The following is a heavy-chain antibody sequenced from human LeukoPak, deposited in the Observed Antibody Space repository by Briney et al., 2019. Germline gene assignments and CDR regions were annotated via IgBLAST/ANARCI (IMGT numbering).Heavy chain of an antibody. D-gene: IGHD1-7*01. J-gene: IGHJ5*02. V-gene: IGHV5-51*01. CDR1: GYTFTSYW. Sequence: PGESLKISCKGFGYTFTSYWIGWVRQMPGKGLEWMGIIYPGDSDTKYSPSFQGQVTISADKSISTAYLQWSSLKASDTAMYYCARSYNWNYRRFDPWGQGTLVTVSS. CDR3: ARSYNWNYRRFDP. CDR2: IYPGDSDT.